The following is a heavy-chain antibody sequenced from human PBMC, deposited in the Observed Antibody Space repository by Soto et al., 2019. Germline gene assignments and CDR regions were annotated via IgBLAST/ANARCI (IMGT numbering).Heavy chain of an antibody. J-gene: IGHJ6*03. V-gene: IGHV3-64*01. CDR2: ISSNGVGT. CDR3: ARRARPDFYYMDV. CDR1: GFTFSGYA. D-gene: IGHD6-6*01. Sequence: GGSLRLSCAASGFTFSGYAMDWVRQAPGKGLEYVSGISSNGVGTYYANSVQGRFTISRDNSKNTVYLQMGSLRPEDMAVYYCARRARPDFYYMDVWGKGTTVTVSS.